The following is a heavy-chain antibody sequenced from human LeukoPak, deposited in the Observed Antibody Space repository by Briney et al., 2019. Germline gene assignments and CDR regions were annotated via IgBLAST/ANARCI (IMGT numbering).Heavy chain of an antibody. CDR1: GFTFSSYS. V-gene: IGHV3-21*01. CDR3: ARSWGRDFDY. D-gene: IGHD3-16*01. J-gene: IGHJ4*02. CDR2: ISSSSSYI. Sequence: GGSLTLSCAASGFTFSSYSMNWVRQAPGKGLEWVSSISSSSSYIYYADSVKGRFTISRDNAKNSLYLQMNSLRAEDTAVYYCARSWGRDFDYWGQGTLVTVSS.